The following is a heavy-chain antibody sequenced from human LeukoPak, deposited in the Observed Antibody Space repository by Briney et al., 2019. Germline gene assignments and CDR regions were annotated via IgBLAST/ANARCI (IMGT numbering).Heavy chain of an antibody. CDR3: VRLRRNSDTSGFYYYYDF. Sequence: GGSLRLSRVASGYTFSSYSINWVRQAPGKGLEWVSSISVRSNYIYYADSVRGRFSISRDDARDSLYLQMNSLRAEDTAVYYCVRLRRNSDTSGFYYYYDFWVQGTLVTVSS. CDR1: GYTFSSYS. J-gene: IGHJ4*02. D-gene: IGHD3-22*01. V-gene: IGHV3-21*01. CDR2: ISVRSNYI.